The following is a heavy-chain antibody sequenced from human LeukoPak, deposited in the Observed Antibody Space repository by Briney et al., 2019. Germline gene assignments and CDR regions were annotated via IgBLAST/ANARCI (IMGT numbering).Heavy chain of an antibody. V-gene: IGHV3-21*01. CDR1: GFTFSSYS. J-gene: IGHJ4*02. CDR2: ISTGSSYI. Sequence: GGSLRLSCAASGFTFSSYSMNWVRQAPGKGLEWVSSISTGSSYIYYADSVKGRFTISRENAKNSLYLQMNSLRAEDTAVYYCARDSTPYDSSGYCYDYWGQGTLVTVSS. CDR3: ARDSTPYDSSGYCYDY. D-gene: IGHD3-22*01.